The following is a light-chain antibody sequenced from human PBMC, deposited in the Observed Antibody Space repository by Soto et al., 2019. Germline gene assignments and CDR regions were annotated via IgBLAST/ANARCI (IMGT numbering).Light chain of an antibody. CDR2: RVS. J-gene: IGKJ1*01. CDR1: QSLVSSDGNTY. Sequence: DVVMTQSPLSLPVALGQPASISCRSSQSLVSSDGNTYLNWFQQRPGQSPRRLIYRVSNRDSGVPDRFSGSGSGTDFTLKISRVEAEDVGIYYCMQGTHWPPWTFGQGTKVYIK. V-gene: IGKV2-30*01. CDR3: MQGTHWPPWT.